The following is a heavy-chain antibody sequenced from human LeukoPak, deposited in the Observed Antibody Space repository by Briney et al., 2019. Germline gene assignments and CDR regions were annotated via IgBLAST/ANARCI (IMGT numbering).Heavy chain of an antibody. J-gene: IGHJ4*02. CDR2: IYYSGST. Sequence: SETLSLTCTVSGGSISSYYWSWIRQPPGKGLEWIGYIYYSGSTNYNPSLKSRVTISVDTSKNQFSLKLSSVTAADTAVYYCARLGIGGSYYFDYWGQGTLVTVSS. CDR3: ARLGIGGSYYFDY. CDR1: GGSISSYY. V-gene: IGHV4-59*08. D-gene: IGHD1-26*01.